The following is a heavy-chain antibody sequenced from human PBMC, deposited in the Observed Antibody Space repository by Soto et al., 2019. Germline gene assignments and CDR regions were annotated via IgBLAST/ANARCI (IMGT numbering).Heavy chain of an antibody. CDR1: GGTISGYY. CDR3: ARHIAAAGNNWFEH. V-gene: IGHV4-4*07. D-gene: IGHD6-13*01. CDR2: IYTSGST. J-gene: IGHJ5*02. Sequence: PWESLTLTCADSGGTISGYYLSWIRQPAGKGLEWIGRIYTSGSTNYNPSLKSRVTMSVDTSNNQFSLQLSYVTAADTDVYYCARHIAAAGNNWFEHWGQGTLVTVSS.